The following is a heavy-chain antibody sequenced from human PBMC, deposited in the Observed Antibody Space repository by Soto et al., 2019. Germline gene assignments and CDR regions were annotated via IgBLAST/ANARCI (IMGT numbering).Heavy chain of an antibody. Sequence: ASVKVSCKASGYTFINFDISWVRQAAGQGLEWLGWMNPGSGKTGYASKFQGRVAMTRDAPTGTSHLELSSLTSDDTAVYYCARMASAGTLNWFDPWGQGTLVTV. CDR2: MNPGSGKT. CDR1: GYTFINFD. V-gene: IGHV1-8*02. J-gene: IGHJ5*02. CDR3: ARMASAGTLNWFDP. D-gene: IGHD6-13*01.